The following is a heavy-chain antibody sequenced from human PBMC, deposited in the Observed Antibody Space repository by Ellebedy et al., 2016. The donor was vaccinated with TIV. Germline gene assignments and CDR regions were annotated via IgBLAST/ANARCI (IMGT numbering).Heavy chain of an antibody. D-gene: IGHD3-10*01. CDR2: ISYTGKT. V-gene: IGHV4-39*07. CDR1: DDSFSSYSFY. J-gene: IGHJ5*02. CDR3: AREGRFATYWFDP. Sequence: GSLRLXXTVSDDSFSSYSFYWGWIRQPPGKGLEWIGSISYTGKTYYNPSLKSRITISVDTSKNQFSLKMSSVTAADTAVYYCAREGRFATYWFDPWGQGTLVTVSS.